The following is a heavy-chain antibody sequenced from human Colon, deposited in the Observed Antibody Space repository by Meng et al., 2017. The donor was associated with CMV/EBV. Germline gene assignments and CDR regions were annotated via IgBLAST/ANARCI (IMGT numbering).Heavy chain of an antibody. D-gene: IGHD5-12*01. CDR2: MYWDDDT. CDR3: VRRSYSGQDDY. J-gene: IGHJ4*02. CDR1: GFSFIHYKAC. V-gene: IGHV2-5*02. Sequence: ITLKASGPTMVKPTQTLTLTSTSSGFSFIHYKACVGWIRQPPGKALEWLGFMYWDDDTRYSPSLKTILTITRDTSKNQVILTMTNMDPADTATYYCVRRSYSGQDDYWGQGALVTVSS.